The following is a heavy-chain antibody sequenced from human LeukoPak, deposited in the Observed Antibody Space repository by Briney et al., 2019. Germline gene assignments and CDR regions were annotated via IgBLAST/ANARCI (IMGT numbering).Heavy chain of an antibody. V-gene: IGHV4-30-4*01. D-gene: IGHD3-22*01. Sequence: PSQTLSLTCTVSGGSISSGDYYWSWIRQPPGKGLEWIGYIYYSGSTYYNPSLKSRVTISVDTSKNQFSLKLSSVTAADTAVYYCARDAGYYYDSSGYLDYWGQGTLVTVSS. CDR3: ARDAGYYYDSSGYLDY. CDR2: IYYSGST. CDR1: GGSISSGDYY. J-gene: IGHJ4*02.